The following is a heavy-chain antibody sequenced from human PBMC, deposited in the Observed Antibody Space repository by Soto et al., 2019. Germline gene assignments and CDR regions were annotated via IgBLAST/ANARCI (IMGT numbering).Heavy chain of an antibody. V-gene: IGHV3-33*01. Sequence: PGGSLRLSCAASGFTFSSYGMHWVRQAPGKGLEWVAVIWYDGSNKYYADSVKGRFTISRDNSKNTLYLQMNSLRAEDTAVYYCARDLAVAGNYYYYYGMDVWGQGTTVTVSS. J-gene: IGHJ6*02. CDR3: ARDLAVAGNYYYYYGMDV. CDR1: GFTFSSYG. CDR2: IWYDGSNK. D-gene: IGHD6-19*01.